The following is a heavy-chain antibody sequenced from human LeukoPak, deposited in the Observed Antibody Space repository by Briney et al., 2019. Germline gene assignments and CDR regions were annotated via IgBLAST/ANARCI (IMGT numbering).Heavy chain of an antibody. CDR2: IFPSGGEI. CDR1: GFTFSTFA. J-gene: IGHJ4*02. D-gene: IGHD5-12*01. V-gene: IGHV3-23*01. CDR3: ARERGYSGYDSREYNYFDY. Sequence: PGGSLRLSCAASGFTFSTFAMIWVRQPPGKGLEWVSSIFPSGGEIHYADSVRGRFTISRDNSKNTLYLQMKSLRTEDTAVYYCARERGYSGYDSREYNYFDYWGQGTLVTVSS.